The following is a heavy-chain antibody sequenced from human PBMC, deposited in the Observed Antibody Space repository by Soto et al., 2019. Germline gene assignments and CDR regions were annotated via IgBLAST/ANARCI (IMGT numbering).Heavy chain of an antibody. CDR1: GGFVSSGSYY. J-gene: IGHJ3*02. D-gene: IGHD1-1*01. V-gene: IGHV4-34*01. CDR2: MSHSGGT. Sequence: QVQLQQWGAGLLKPSETLSLTCAVYGGFVSSGSYYWSWIRQPPGKGLEWIGEMSHSGGTHFNPALKCRVTISVDTDKNQFSLKMSSVTAADTALYYCARVERGTATTVVDAFDIWGPGTMVTVSS. CDR3: ARVERGTATTVVDAFDI.